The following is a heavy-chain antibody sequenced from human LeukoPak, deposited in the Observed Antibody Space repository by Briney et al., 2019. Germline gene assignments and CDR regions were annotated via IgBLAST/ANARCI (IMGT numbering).Heavy chain of an antibody. CDR3: ARADYDSSAYNQEAIDY. J-gene: IGHJ4*02. D-gene: IGHD3-22*01. Sequence: ASVKVSCMASGYTFTDYYMHWVRQAPGQGLEWLGWIDPNSGGTNYAQKFQGRVTMTRDTSISTAYMELSRLRSDDTAVYYCARADYDSSAYNQEAIDYWGQGTLVTVSS. CDR2: IDPNSGGT. CDR1: GYTFTDYY. V-gene: IGHV1-2*02.